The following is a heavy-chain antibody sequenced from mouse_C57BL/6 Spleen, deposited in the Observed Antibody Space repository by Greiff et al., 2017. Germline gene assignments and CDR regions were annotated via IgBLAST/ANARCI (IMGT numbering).Heavy chain of an antibody. Sequence: EVKLVESGGGLVKPGGSLKLSCAASGFTFSDYGMHWVRQAPEKGLEWVAYISSGSSTIYYADTVKGRFTISRDNAKNTLFLQMTSLRSEDTAMYYCARSYYYGSSSAWFAYWGQGTLVTVSA. J-gene: IGHJ3*01. V-gene: IGHV5-17*01. CDR3: ARSYYYGSSSAWFAY. CDR2: ISSGSSTI. D-gene: IGHD1-1*01. CDR1: GFTFSDYG.